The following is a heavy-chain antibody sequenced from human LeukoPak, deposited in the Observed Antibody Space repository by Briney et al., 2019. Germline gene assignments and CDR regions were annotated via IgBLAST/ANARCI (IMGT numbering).Heavy chain of an antibody. CDR1: GFTFSYYA. J-gene: IGHJ4*02. V-gene: IGHV3-23*01. CDR2: ISDSGGST. CDR3: ARGNWNYPFDY. Sequence: PGGSLRLSCAASGFTFSYYAISWVRQAPGKGLEWVSGISDSGGSTYYADSVKGRFTISRDISKNTLYLQMNSLSAEDTAVYYCARGNWNYPFDYWGQGTLVTVSS. D-gene: IGHD1-7*01.